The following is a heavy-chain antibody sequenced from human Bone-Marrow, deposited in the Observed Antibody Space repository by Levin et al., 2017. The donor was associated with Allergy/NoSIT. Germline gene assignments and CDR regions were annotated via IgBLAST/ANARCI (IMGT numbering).Heavy chain of an antibody. CDR2: IFYSGTT. CDR1: GDSISSSTYY. Sequence: NASETLSLICTVSGDSISSSTYYWGWIRQPPGKGLEWIGSIFYSGTTYYNPSLKSRVSISEDTSKNQFSLKLTSVTAADTSIYYCAKSSGFRDAFDIWGHGTMVTVSS. D-gene: IGHD3-22*01. V-gene: IGHV4-39*01. J-gene: IGHJ3*02. CDR3: AKSSGFRDAFDI.